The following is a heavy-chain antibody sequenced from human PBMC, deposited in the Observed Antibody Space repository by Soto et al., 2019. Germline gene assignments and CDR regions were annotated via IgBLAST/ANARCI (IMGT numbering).Heavy chain of an antibody. CDR3: STNGSGWYGDGMDV. Sequence: QVPLVQSGADGKKPGASVKVSCKASGYTLTNYGISWVRQAPGQGLEWMGWISAYNGNTNYAQKLQGSVTMTTDTSTSEAYMELRSLRSADPAGYYCSTNGSGWYGDGMDVWGEGTKVTVSS. CDR1: GYTLTNYG. D-gene: IGHD6-19*01. J-gene: IGHJ6*01. CDR2: ISAYNGNT. V-gene: IGHV1-18*01.